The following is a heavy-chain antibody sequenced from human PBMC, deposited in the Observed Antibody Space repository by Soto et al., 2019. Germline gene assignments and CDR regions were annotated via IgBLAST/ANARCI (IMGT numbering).Heavy chain of an antibody. D-gene: IGHD3-3*01. CDR1: GYTFTSYD. CDR2: MNPNSGNT. J-gene: IGHJ5*02. V-gene: IGHV1-8*02. Sequence: ASVKVSCKASGYTFTSYDIHWVRQATGQGLEWMGWMNPNSGNTGYAQKFQGRVTMTRNTSISTAYMELSSLRSEDTAVYYCARFPHYDFWSGFGPQDWFDPRGQGTLVTVSS. CDR3: ARFPHYDFWSGFGPQDWFDP.